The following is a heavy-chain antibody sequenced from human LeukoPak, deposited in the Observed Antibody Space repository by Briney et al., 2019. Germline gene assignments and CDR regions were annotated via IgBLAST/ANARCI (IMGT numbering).Heavy chain of an antibody. D-gene: IGHD4-23*01. V-gene: IGHV4-59*01. J-gene: IGHJ6*03. CDR1: GGSISSYY. CDR3: ASTGNSGVYYYYMDV. CDR2: IYYSGST. Sequence: PSETLSLTCTVSGGSISSYYWSWIRQPPGKGLEWIGYIYYSGSTNYNPSLKSRVTISVDTSKNQFSLKLSSVTAADTAVYYCASTGNSGVYYYYMDVWGKGTTVTVSS.